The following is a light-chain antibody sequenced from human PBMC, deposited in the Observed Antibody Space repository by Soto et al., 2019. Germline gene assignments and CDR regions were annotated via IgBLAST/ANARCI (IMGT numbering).Light chain of an antibody. CDR2: AAS. V-gene: IGKV1-27*01. CDR1: QGISHF. J-gene: IGKJ1*01. Sequence: DIQMTQSPSSLSASVGDRVTITCRASQGISHFLAWYQQKPGQVPKLLIYAASTLLPGVPSRFSGSGSGTDFTITISSLQPEAVATYYCHSYNDASTFGQGTKVEI. CDR3: HSYNDAST.